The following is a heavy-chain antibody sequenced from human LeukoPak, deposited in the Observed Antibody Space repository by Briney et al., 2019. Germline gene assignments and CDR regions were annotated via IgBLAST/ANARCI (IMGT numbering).Heavy chain of an antibody. CDR3: ARRGYDILTGYPLAFDI. Sequence: KASETLSLTCTVSGGSISSYYWSWIRQPPGKGLEWIGYIYYSGSTNCNPSLKSRVTISVDTSKNQFSLKLSSVTAADTAVYYCARRGYDILTGYPLAFDIWGQGTMVTVSS. V-gene: IGHV4-59*08. J-gene: IGHJ3*02. CDR2: IYYSGST. CDR1: GGSISSYY. D-gene: IGHD3-9*01.